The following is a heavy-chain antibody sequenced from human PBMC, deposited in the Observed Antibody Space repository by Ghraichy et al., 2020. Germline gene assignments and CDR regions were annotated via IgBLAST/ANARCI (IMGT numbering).Heavy chain of an antibody. CDR2: IYYSGTT. CDR1: GGSISRSY. D-gene: IGHD5-12*01. J-gene: IGHJ2*01. Sequence: SETLSLTCTVSGGSISRSYWSWIRQPRGKGLEWIGYIYYSGTTNYNPSLKSRVTISVDTSKTQFSLKLSSLTAADTAIYYCAKYSAAGWYFDLWGRGTLVTVSS. V-gene: IGHV4-59*01. CDR3: AKYSAAGWYFDL.